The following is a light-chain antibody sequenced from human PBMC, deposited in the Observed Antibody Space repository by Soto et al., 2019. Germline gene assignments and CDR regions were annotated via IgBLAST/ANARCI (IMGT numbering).Light chain of an antibody. CDR3: QQYNNWPPLT. V-gene: IGKV3D-15*01. CDR1: QNIDNN. Sequence: VLTQSPATLSLSPGERATLSCRASQNIDNNLAWYQQRPGQPPRLLIYGASTRANGIPARFSGSGSGTEFTLTISSLQSEDFAVYCCQQYNNWPPLTFGGGTKVEIK. CDR2: GAS. J-gene: IGKJ4*01.